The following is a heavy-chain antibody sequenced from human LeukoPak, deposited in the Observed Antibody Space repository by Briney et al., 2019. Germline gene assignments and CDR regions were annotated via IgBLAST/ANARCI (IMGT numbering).Heavy chain of an antibody. Sequence: PGGSLRLSCAASGFTFSSYGMHWVRQAPGKGLEGVAVISYDGSNKYYADSVKGRFTISRDNSKNTLYLQMNSLRAEDTAVYYCAKGGYSGYDVWGQGTLVTVSS. V-gene: IGHV3-30*18. CDR3: AKGGYSGYDV. CDR2: ISYDGSNK. CDR1: GFTFSSYG. D-gene: IGHD5-12*01. J-gene: IGHJ4*02.